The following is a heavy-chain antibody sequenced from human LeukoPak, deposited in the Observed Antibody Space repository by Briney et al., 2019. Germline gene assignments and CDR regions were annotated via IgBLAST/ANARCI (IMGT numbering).Heavy chain of an antibody. V-gene: IGHV3-48*03. CDR1: AFTLSSYA. CDR3: ARDPSGSTGYFDY. Sequence: GGSLRLSCAASAFTLSSYAMNWVRQTPRKGLEWLSYISSTGNTKKYTDSVKARFIITRDNAKNSLFLQMISLRAEDTAVYYCARDPSGSTGYFDYWGQGILVTVSP. D-gene: IGHD1-26*01. J-gene: IGHJ4*02. CDR2: ISSTGNTK.